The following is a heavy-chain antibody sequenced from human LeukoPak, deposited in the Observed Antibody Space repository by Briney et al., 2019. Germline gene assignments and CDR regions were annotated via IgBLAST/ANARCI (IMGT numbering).Heavy chain of an antibody. CDR3: ARGGASSQWFDP. V-gene: IGHV4-59*07. J-gene: IGHJ5*02. CDR1: GDSISSYY. CDR2: IYSSGST. Sequence: SDTLSLTCTVSGDSISSYYWSWILQPPGKGREWITFIYSSGSTNYNPSFKSRVSISADTSKNHFSLNVRSVTAADTAVYYCARGGASSQWFDPWGQGTLVTVSS. D-gene: IGHD2-15*01.